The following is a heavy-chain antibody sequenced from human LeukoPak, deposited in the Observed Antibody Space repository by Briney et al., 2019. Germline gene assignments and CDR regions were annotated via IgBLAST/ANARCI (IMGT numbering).Heavy chain of an antibody. Sequence: GASVKVSCKASGYTFTGYYMHWVRQAPGQGLEWMGWINPNSGDTNYAQKFQGRVTMTSDTSISIAYVELSRLTSDDTAMYYCARGHYGSGSQGSDYWGQGTLVTVSS. D-gene: IGHD3-10*01. CDR1: GYTFTGYY. CDR3: ARGHYGSGSQGSDY. CDR2: INPNSGDT. J-gene: IGHJ4*02. V-gene: IGHV1-2*02.